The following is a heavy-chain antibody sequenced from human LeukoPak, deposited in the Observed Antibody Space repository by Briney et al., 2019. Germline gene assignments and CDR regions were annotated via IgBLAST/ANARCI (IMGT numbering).Heavy chain of an antibody. D-gene: IGHD3-3*01. Sequence: GGSLRLSCAASGFTFSSYSMNWVRQAPGKGLEWVSSISSSSSYIYYADSVKGRFTISRDNAKKSLYLQMNSLRAEETAVYYCARPGDSGYYKPWGQGTLVTVSS. CDR1: GFTFSSYS. CDR2: ISSSSSYI. V-gene: IGHV3-21*01. J-gene: IGHJ5*02. CDR3: ARPGDSGYYKP.